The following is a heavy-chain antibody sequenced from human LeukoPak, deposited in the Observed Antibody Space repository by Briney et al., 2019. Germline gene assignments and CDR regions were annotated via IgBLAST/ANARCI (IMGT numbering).Heavy chain of an antibody. CDR3: ARGVNYDSADAFDF. CDR1: GFTFSYYS. J-gene: IGHJ3*01. V-gene: IGHV3-48*01. Sequence: GWSLRLSCAASGFTFSYYSMDWVHQAPGKGLEWVSYISSASTTIYYADSVRGRFTISRDNAKNSLYVQMNSLRAEDTAVYYCARGVNYDSADAFDFWGQGTVVTVSS. D-gene: IGHD3-22*01. CDR2: ISSASTTI.